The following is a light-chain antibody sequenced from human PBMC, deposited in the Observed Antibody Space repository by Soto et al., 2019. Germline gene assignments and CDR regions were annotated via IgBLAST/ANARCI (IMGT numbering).Light chain of an antibody. J-gene: IGKJ5*01. V-gene: IGKV3-20*01. CDR2: GAS. CDR3: HHYGGLPIT. Sequence: LLTQSTGTLSWSPGERATLSCRASQIVNSDYLGWFQQKPGRAPRLLIYGASTRATGIPDRFSGSGSGTDFTLTISRLEPEDFAAYYCHHYGGLPITFGQGTRLEI. CDR1: QIVNSDY.